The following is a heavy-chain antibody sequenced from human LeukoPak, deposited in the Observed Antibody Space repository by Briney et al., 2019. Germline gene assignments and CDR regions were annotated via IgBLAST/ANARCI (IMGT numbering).Heavy chain of an antibody. D-gene: IGHD6-19*01. J-gene: IGHJ5*02. V-gene: IGHV4-4*02. CDR3: ARGGTTVAGTFWFDP. CDR2: IYHSGST. Sequence: SESLSLTCAVSGGSIGSSNWWSWVRQPPGKGLEWIGEIYHSGSTNYNSSLKGRVTISVDKSKNQFSLKLSSVTAADTAMYYCARGGTTVAGTFWFDPWGQGTLVTVSS. CDR1: GGSIGSSNW.